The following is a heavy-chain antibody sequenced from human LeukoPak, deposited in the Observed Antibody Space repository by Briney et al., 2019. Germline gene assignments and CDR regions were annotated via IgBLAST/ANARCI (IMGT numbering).Heavy chain of an antibody. CDR3: AKDPYDFWSGYPALDY. D-gene: IGHD3-3*01. CDR1: GFTFSSYA. V-gene: IGHV3-23*01. J-gene: IGHJ4*02. Sequence: GGSLRLSCAASGFTFSSYAMSWVRQAPGKGLEWVSAISGSGGRTYYADSVKGRLTISRDNSKNTVYLQMNSLRAEDTAIYYCAKDPYDFWSGYPALDYWGQGTLVTVSS. CDR2: ISGSGGRT.